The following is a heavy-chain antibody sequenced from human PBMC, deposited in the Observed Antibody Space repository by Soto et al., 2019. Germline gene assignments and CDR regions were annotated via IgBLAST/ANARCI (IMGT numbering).Heavy chain of an antibody. CDR2: IYPGDSDV. Sequence: GESLKIYCQCSGYTFTTYWVGWVRQRPGKGLDWMGNIYPGDSDVKYSPSFQGQVTISVDKSISTAYLQWNSLKASDTAVYYCARQNYAGYGGYDSAFDTWGQGTLVTVS. D-gene: IGHD5-12*01. CDR1: GYTFTTYW. CDR3: ARQNYAGYGGYDSAFDT. V-gene: IGHV5-51*01. J-gene: IGHJ4*02.